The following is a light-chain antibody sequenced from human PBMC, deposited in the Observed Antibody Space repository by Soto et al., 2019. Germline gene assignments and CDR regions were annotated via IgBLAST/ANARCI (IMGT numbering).Light chain of an antibody. V-gene: IGKV3-15*01. Sequence: EIVMTQSPATLSVSPGERATLSCRASQSVSSNLAWYQQKPGQAPRLLIYGASTRATGIPARFSGSGSGTEFTLTISILQSEDFAVYYCQQYNTWFTFGGGTKVEIK. CDR1: QSVSSN. CDR2: GAS. J-gene: IGKJ4*01. CDR3: QQYNTWFT.